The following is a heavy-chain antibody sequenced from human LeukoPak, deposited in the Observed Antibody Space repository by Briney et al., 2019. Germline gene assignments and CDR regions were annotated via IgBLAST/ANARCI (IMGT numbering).Heavy chain of an antibody. V-gene: IGHV4-59*11. CDR2: LYYSGSA. D-gene: IGHD3-10*01. CDR1: GGSISSHY. J-gene: IGHJ4*02. Sequence: PSETLSLTCSVSGGSISSHYWSWIRQTPGKGLEWIGYLYYSGSANYNPSLKSRVTISVDTSKNQFSLKLSSVTAADTAVYYCARSYGSGNYFDYWGQGTLVTVSS. CDR3: ARSYGSGNYFDY.